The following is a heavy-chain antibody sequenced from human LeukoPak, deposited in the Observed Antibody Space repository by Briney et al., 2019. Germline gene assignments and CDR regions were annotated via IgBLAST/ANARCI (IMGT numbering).Heavy chain of an antibody. J-gene: IGHJ4*02. Sequence: PSETLSLTCNVSGGSISSYYWSWIRQPPGKGLEWIGYIYYSGSTNYNPSLESRVTISVDTSKNYFSLKLNSVTAADTAVYYCARQDSNAYPADYWGQGTLVTVSS. V-gene: IGHV4-59*08. CDR2: IYYSGST. D-gene: IGHD3-22*01. CDR1: GGSISSYY. CDR3: ARQDSNAYPADY.